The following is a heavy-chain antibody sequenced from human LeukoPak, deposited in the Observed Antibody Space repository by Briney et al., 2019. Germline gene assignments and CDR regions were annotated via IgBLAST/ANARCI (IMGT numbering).Heavy chain of an antibody. D-gene: IGHD5-18*01. V-gene: IGHV4-59*01. CDR3: ARGGDTAMVLN. Sequence: SETLSLTCTVSGGSISSYYWSWIRQPPGKGLEWIGYIYYSGSTNYNPSLKSRVTVSVDTSKNQFSLKLSSVTAADTAVYYCARGGDTAMVLNWGQGTLVTVSS. CDR1: GGSISSYY. CDR2: IYYSGST. J-gene: IGHJ4*02.